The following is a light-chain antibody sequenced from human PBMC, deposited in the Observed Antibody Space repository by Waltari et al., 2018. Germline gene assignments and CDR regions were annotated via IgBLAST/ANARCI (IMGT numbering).Light chain of an antibody. CDR3: QQAKSFPHT. J-gene: IGKJ4*01. CDR1: QDINNC. Sequence: DIQMTQSPSSVSASVGDRVTITCRASQDINNCLAWYQQKPEEAPNLLIYDASSLESGVPSRFSGSGSGADFTLTITSLQSEDFATYYCQQAKSFPHTFGGGTKVEIK. CDR2: DAS. V-gene: IGKV1-12*01.